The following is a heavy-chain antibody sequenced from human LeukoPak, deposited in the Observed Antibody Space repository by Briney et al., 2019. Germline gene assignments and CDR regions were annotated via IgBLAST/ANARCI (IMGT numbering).Heavy chain of an antibody. Sequence: GGSLRLSCAASGFTFSSYAMSWVRQAPGKGLEWVSAISGSGGSTYYADSVKGRCTISRDNSKNTLYLQMNSLRAEDTAVYYCAKVGPPVGDILTGYYNWFDPWGQGTLVTVSS. J-gene: IGHJ5*02. CDR2: ISGSGGST. CDR3: AKVGPPVGDILTGYYNWFDP. V-gene: IGHV3-23*01. D-gene: IGHD3-9*01. CDR1: GFTFSSYA.